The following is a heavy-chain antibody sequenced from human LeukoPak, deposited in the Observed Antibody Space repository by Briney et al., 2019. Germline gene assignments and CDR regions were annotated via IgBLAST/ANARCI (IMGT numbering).Heavy chain of an antibody. V-gene: IGHV4-31*03. CDR3: ARYQSGVPGGEFDY. Sequence: PSETLSLTCTVSGGSISSGGYYWSWIRQHPGKGLEWIGYIYYSGSTYYNPSLKSRVTISVDTSKNQFSLKLSSVTAADTAVYYCARYQSGVPGGEFDYWGQGTLVTVSS. CDR1: GGSISSGGYY. CDR2: IYYSGST. D-gene: IGHD2-2*01. J-gene: IGHJ4*02.